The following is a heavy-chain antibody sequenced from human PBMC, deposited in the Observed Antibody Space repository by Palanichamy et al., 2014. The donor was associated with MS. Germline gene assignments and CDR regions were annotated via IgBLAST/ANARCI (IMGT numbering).Heavy chain of an antibody. CDR2: VFSTGSM. J-gene: IGHJ2*01. CDR3: ARGQPLGKLPYRLSERSGHWFFET. V-gene: IGHV4-59*01. CDR1: NGSISNSY. Sequence: QVQPQESGPGLVKPSETLSLTCTVSNGSISNSYWHWIRQPPGKGLEWIGYVFSTGSMYNNPSLKSRVTISVDTSKNKISLKLTSVTAADTALYFCARGQPLGKLPYRLSERSGHWFFETWGRGTQVTVSS. D-gene: IGHD7-27*01.